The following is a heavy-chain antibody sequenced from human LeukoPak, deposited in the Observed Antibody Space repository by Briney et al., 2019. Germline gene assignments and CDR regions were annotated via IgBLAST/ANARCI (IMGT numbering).Heavy chain of an antibody. CDR2: IYYSGST. Sequence: SETLSLTCTVSGGSISSYYWSWIRQHPGKGLEWIGYIYYSGSTYYNPSLKSRVTISVDTSKNQFSLKLSSVTAADTAVYYCARVGSSGRWFDYWGQGTLVTVSS. D-gene: IGHD6-19*01. CDR1: GGSISSYY. V-gene: IGHV4-59*06. J-gene: IGHJ4*02. CDR3: ARVGSSGRWFDY.